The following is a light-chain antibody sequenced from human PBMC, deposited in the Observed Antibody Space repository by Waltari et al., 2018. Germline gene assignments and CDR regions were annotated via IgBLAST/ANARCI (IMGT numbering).Light chain of an antibody. J-gene: IGKJ1*01. CDR3: QHYSSSSWT. V-gene: IGKV3-20*01. Sequence: EIVLTQSPGTLSLSPGDRGTLSCRASQSVSSTYVAWYQQKPGQAPGLLIYGASSRATGIPDRFSGSGSGTDFTLTISRLEPEDFAVYYCQHYSSSSWTFGQGTKVEIK. CDR2: GAS. CDR1: QSVSSTY.